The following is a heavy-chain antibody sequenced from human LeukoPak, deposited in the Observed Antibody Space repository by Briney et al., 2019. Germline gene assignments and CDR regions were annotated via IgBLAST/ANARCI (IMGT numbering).Heavy chain of an antibody. CDR3: ARETSRKWELMD. CDR1: GYTFTGYY. CDR2: INPNSGGT. Sequence: ASVKVSCKASGYTFTGYYMHWVRQAPGQGLEWMGWINPNSGGTNYAQKFQGWVTMTRDTSISTAYMELSRLRSEDTAVYYCARETSRKWELMDWGQGTLVTVSS. J-gene: IGHJ4*02. V-gene: IGHV1-2*04. D-gene: IGHD1-26*01.